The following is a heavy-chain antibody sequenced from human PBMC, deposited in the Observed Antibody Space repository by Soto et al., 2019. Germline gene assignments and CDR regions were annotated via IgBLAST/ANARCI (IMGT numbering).Heavy chain of an antibody. Sequence: PGGSLKLSCAASGVTFSSYWMSWVLQAPGKGLEWVANIREDGSEKYYVDSVKGRFTISRDNAKNSLYLQMNSLRAEDTAVYYCARATGADKEDYWGQGTLVTVSS. CDR3: ARATGADKEDY. CDR1: GVTFSSYW. V-gene: IGHV3-7*04. J-gene: IGHJ4*02. CDR2: IREDGSEK. D-gene: IGHD3-10*01.